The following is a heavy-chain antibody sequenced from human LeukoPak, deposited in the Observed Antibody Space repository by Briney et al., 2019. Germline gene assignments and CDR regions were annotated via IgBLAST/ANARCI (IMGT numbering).Heavy chain of an antibody. Sequence: PSETLSLTCTVSGGSISSNIYYWGWVRQPPGKGLEWVGSFYYSGTTSYNPSLKSRVTISVDTSKNHSSLKLSSVTAADTAVYYCARFWRGTYYGFDYWGQGTLVTVSS. CDR2: FYYSGTT. CDR1: GGSISSNIYY. D-gene: IGHD3-10*01. V-gene: IGHV4-39*02. CDR3: ARFWRGTYYGFDY. J-gene: IGHJ4*02.